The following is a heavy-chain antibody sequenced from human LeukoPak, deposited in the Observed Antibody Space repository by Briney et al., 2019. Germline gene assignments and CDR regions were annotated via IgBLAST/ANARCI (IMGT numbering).Heavy chain of an antibody. CDR3: ARELPPDY. D-gene: IGHD1-26*01. CDR2: IYSGGST. V-gene: IGHV3-53*01. J-gene: IGHJ4*02. Sequence: GGSLRLSCAASGFTFSDYYMSWIRQAPGKGLEWVSVIYSGGSTYYADSVKGRFTISRDNSKNTLYLQMNSLRAEDTAVYYCARELPPDYWGQGTLVTVSS. CDR1: GFTFSDYY.